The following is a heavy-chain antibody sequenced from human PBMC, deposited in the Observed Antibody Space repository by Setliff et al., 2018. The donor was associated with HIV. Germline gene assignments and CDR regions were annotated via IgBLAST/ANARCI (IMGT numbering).Heavy chain of an antibody. CDR2: IYYSGST. CDR1: GGSISSSSYH. D-gene: IGHD1-26*01. V-gene: IGHV4-39*01. Sequence: SETLSLTCTVSGGSISSSSYHWGWIRQPPGKGLEWIGSIYYSGSTYSNPSLKSRVTISADTSKNQISLKLNSVTAADTAVYYCARGIGPLPNWENFYYSMDVWGKGTTVTVSS. CDR3: ARGIGPLPNWENFYYSMDV. J-gene: IGHJ6*03.